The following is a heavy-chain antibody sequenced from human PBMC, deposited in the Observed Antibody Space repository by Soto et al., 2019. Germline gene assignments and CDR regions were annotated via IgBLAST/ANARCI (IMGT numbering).Heavy chain of an antibody. D-gene: IGHD3-10*01. CDR2: INPNSGGT. CDR1: GYTFTGYY. Sequence: VASVKVSCKASGYTFTGYYMHWVRQAPGQGLEWMGWINPNSGGTNYAQKFQGWVTMTRDTSISTAYMELSRLRSDDTAVYYCARDLGPITMVRGVNNWFDPWGQGTLVTVSS. V-gene: IGHV1-2*04. J-gene: IGHJ5*02. CDR3: ARDLGPITMVRGVNNWFDP.